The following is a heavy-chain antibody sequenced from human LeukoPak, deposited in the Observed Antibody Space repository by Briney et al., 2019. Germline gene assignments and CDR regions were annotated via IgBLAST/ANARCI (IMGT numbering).Heavy chain of an antibody. V-gene: IGHV3-30*02. CDR3: AKDGALSYYYYYMDV. Sequence: GGSLRLSCAASGFTFSSYGMHWVRQAPGKGLEWVAFIRYDGSNKYYADSVKGRFTVSRDNSKNTLYLQMNSLRAEDTAVYYCAKDGALSYYYYYMDVWGKGTTVTVSS. D-gene: IGHD3-10*01. J-gene: IGHJ6*03. CDR1: GFTFSSYG. CDR2: IRYDGSNK.